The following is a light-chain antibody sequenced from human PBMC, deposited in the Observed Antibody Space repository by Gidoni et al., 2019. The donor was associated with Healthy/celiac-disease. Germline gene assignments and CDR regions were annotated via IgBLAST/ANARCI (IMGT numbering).Light chain of an antibody. CDR3: QQLNSYSCS. CDR1: QGISSY. V-gene: IGKV1-9*01. Sequence: DIQLTQSPSFLSASVGDRVTITCRASQGISSYLAWYQQKPGKAPKLLIYAASTLQSGVPSRFSDSGSGTEFTLTISSLQPEDFATYYCQQLNSYSCSFGQXTKLEIK. CDR2: AAS. J-gene: IGKJ2*04.